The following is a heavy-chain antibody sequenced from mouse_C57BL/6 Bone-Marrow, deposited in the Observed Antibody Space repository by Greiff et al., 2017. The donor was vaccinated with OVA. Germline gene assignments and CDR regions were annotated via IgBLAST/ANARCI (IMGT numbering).Heavy chain of an antibody. V-gene: IGHV1-42*01. J-gene: IGHJ3*01. D-gene: IGHD2-3*01. Sequence: VQLQQSGPELVKPGASVKISCKASGYSFTGYYMNWVKQSPEKSLEWIGEINPSTGGTTYNQKFKAKATLTVDKSSSTAYMQLKSLTSEDSAVYYWAREGYYFLFAYRGQGTLVTVSA. CDR2: INPSTGGT. CDR1: GYSFTGYY. CDR3: AREGYYFLFAY.